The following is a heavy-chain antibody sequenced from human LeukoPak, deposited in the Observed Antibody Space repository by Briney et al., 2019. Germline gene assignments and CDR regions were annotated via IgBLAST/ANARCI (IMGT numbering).Heavy chain of an antibody. V-gene: IGHV1-3*01. CDR1: GYTFTSYA. Sequence: ASVNVSCKASGYTFTSYAMHWVHQAPGQRLEWMGWINAGNGNTKYSQKFQGRVTMTTDTSTSTAYMELRSLRSDDTAVYYCARVHSSSWYTIDYWGQGTLVTVSS. J-gene: IGHJ4*02. CDR3: ARVHSSSWYTIDY. D-gene: IGHD6-13*01. CDR2: INAGNGNT.